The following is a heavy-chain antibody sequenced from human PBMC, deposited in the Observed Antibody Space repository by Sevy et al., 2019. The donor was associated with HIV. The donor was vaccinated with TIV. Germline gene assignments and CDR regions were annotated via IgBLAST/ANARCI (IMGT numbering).Heavy chain of an antibody. D-gene: IGHD2-8*01. V-gene: IGHV3-23*01. J-gene: IGHJ4*02. Sequence: GGSLRLSCAASGFAFYDYSMSWIRQAPGKGLEWVATLSFGCGKINYADSVRGRFTSSRDNSKNSFYLQMDNLRVEDTALYYCAGEGCTRPHDYWGQGTRVIVSS. CDR2: LSFGCGKI. CDR1: GFAFYDYS. CDR3: AGEGCTRPHDY.